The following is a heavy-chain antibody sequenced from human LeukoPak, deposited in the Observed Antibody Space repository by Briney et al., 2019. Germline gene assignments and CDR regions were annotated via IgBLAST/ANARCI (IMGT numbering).Heavy chain of an antibody. Sequence: ASVKVSCKASGYTFTGYYMHWVRQAPGQGLEWMGWINPNSGGTNYAQKFQGRVTMTRDMSTSTVYMELSSLRSEDTAVYYCARGRGDNWFDPWSQGILVTVSS. CDR1: GYTFTGYY. V-gene: IGHV1-2*02. D-gene: IGHD3-10*01. CDR2: INPNSGGT. J-gene: IGHJ5*02. CDR3: ARGRGDNWFDP.